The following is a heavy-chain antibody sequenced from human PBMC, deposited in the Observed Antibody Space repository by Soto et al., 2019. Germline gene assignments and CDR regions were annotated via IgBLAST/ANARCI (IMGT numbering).Heavy chain of an antibody. Sequence: GTSVKPSSKDPRFAFTGKSMCWVQQAHKQGLEWMGWINPNSGGTNYAQKFQGWVTMTRDTSISTAYMELRSLRSDDTAVYYCARAPGGIIVVVTVPDYWGQGTLVTVSS. CDR3: ARAPGGIIVVVTVPDY. D-gene: IGHD2-21*02. CDR1: RFAFTGKS. V-gene: IGHV1-2*04. J-gene: IGHJ4*02. CDR2: INPNSGGT.